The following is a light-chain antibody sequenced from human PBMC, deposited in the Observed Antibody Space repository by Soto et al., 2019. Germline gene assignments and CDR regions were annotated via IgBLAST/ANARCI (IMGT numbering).Light chain of an antibody. Sequence: DIVMTQSPDSLAVSLGERATINCKSSRNLLYSSNNKNYFAWYQQKPGQPPTLLIYWASTRESGIPDRISGSGSGTDFTLTISSLQAADGAVYYCQQYYTTPRTFGQGTMLEI. J-gene: IGKJ2*01. V-gene: IGKV4-1*01. CDR3: QQYYTTPRT. CDR1: RNLLYSSNNKNY. CDR2: WAS.